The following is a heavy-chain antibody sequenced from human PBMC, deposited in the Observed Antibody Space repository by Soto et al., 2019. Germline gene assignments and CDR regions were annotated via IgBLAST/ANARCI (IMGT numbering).Heavy chain of an antibody. J-gene: IGHJ6*02. CDR2: ISGSGGST. D-gene: IGHD6-19*01. V-gene: IGHV3-23*01. CDR1: GFTFSSYA. CDR3: ASKGWSGWYYDYYYYGMDV. Sequence: PXGSLSLSCAASGFTFSSYAMSWVGQAPGKGLEWVSAISGSGGSTYYADSVKGRFTISRDNSKNTLYLQMNGLRAEDTAVYYCASKGWSGWYYDYYYYGMDVWGQGTTVTVSS.